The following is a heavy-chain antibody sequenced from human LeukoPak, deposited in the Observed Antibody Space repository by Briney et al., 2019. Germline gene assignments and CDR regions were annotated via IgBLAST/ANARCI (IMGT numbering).Heavy chain of an antibody. V-gene: IGHV1-69*05. J-gene: IGHJ5*02. Sequence: SVKVSCKASGGTFSSYAISWVRQAPGQGLEWMGGIIPIFGTANYAQKFQGRVTITTDESTSTAYMELSRLRSDDTAVYYCAREQRVVTMVRGVPINWFDPWGQGTLVTVSS. CDR1: GGTFSSYA. CDR3: AREQRVVTMVRGVPINWFDP. D-gene: IGHD3-10*01. CDR2: IIPIFGTA.